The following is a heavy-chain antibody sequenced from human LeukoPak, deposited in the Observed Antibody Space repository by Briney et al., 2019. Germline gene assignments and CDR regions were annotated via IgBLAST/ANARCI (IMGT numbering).Heavy chain of an antibody. D-gene: IGHD2-21*02. J-gene: IGHJ5*02. V-gene: IGHV4-59*01. CDR2: IYYSGST. Sequence: SETLSLTCTVSGGSISSYYWSWIRQPPGKGLEWIGYIYYSGSTNYNPSLKSRVTISVDTSKNQFSLKLCSVTAADTAVYYCARYCGGDCYSFDPWGQGTLVTVSS. CDR3: ARYCGGDCYSFDP. CDR1: GGSISSYY.